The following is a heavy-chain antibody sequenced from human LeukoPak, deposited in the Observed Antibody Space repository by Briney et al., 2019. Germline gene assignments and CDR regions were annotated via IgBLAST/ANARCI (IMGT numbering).Heavy chain of an antibody. J-gene: IGHJ4*02. CDR2: ISSSSSYI. D-gene: IGHD3-22*01. CDR1: GFTFSSYS. Sequence: GGTLRLSCAASGFTFSSYSMNWVRQAPGKGLEWVSSISSSSSYIYYADSVKGRFTISRDNAKNSLYLQMNSLRAEDTAVYYCAREERGYYDSSGCIDYWGQGTLVTVSS. V-gene: IGHV3-21*01. CDR3: AREERGYYDSSGCIDY.